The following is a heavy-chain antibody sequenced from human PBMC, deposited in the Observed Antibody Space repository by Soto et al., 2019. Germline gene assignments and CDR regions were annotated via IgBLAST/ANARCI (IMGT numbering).Heavy chain of an antibody. CDR3: ARGGGFCGGDCYKGGVDY. CDR2: ISYDGSNK. CDR1: GFTFSPYT. D-gene: IGHD2-21*02. Sequence: QVQLVESGGGVVQPGRSLGLSCEVSGFTFSPYTMHWVRQGPGKGLEWVAVISYDGSNKYYAASVKCRFTISRDNSKNTLYLQMNSLRPEDTSVYYCARGGGFCGGDCYKGGVDYWGQGTLVTVSS. V-gene: IGHV3-30-3*01. J-gene: IGHJ4*02.